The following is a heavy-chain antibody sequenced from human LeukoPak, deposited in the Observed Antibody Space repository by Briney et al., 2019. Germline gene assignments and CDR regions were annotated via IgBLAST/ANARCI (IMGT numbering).Heavy chain of an antibody. V-gene: IGHV1-2*02. CDR1: GYTFTGYY. D-gene: IGHD5-18*01. Sequence: ASVKVSCKASGYTFTGYYMHWVRQAPGQGLEWMGWINPNSGGTNHAQKFQGRVTMTGDTSISTAYMELSRLRSDDTAVYYCLWGYGSGYFDYWGQGTLVTVSS. J-gene: IGHJ4*02. CDR2: INPNSGGT. CDR3: LWGYGSGYFDY.